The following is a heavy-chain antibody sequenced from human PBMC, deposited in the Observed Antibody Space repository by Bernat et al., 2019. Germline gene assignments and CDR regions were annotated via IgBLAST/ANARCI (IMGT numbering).Heavy chain of an antibody. CDR1: GYSFTSYW. V-gene: IGHV5-10-1*01. Sequence: EVQLVQSGAEVKKPGESLRISCKGSGYSFTSYWISWVRQMPGKGLEWMGRIDPSDSYTNYSPSFKGQVTMSADKSISTAYLQWSSMKASDTAMYYCARDYIWGSYRSRFDYWGQGTLVTVSS. D-gene: IGHD3-16*02. CDR3: ARDYIWGSYRSRFDY. CDR2: IDPSDSYT. J-gene: IGHJ4*02.